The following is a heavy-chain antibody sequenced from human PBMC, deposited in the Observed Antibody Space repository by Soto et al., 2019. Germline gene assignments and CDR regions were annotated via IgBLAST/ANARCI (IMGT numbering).Heavy chain of an antibody. Sequence: QVQLVESGGGVVQPGRSLRLSCAASGFTFSSYAMHWVRQAPGKGLEWVAVISYDGSNKYYADSVKGRFTISRDNSKNTLYLQMNSLRAEDTDVYYCARDSTAVAGSFDYWGQGTLVTVSS. CDR1: GFTFSSYA. CDR2: ISYDGSNK. CDR3: ARDSTAVAGSFDY. V-gene: IGHV3-30-3*01. D-gene: IGHD6-19*01. J-gene: IGHJ4*02.